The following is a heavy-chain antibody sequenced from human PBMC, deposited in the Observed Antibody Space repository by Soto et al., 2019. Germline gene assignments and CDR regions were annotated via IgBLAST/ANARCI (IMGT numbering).Heavy chain of an antibody. CDR3: ARDIGYCTNGVCYGGFDY. V-gene: IGHV4-31*03. CDR2: IYYSGST. D-gene: IGHD2-8*01. J-gene: IGHJ4*02. CDR1: GGSISSGGYY. Sequence: SETLSLTCTVSGGSISSGGYYWSWIRQHPGKGLEWIGYIYYSGSTHYNPSLKSRVTISVDTSKNQFSLKLSSVTAADTAVYYCARDIGYCTNGVCYGGFDYWGQGTLVTVSS.